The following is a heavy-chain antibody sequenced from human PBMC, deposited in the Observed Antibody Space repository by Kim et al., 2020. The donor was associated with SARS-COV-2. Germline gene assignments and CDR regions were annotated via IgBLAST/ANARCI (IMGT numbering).Heavy chain of an antibody. CDR1: GGSISSYY. V-gene: IGHV4-59*01. D-gene: IGHD2-21*01. J-gene: IGHJ1*01. Sequence: SETLSLTCTVSGGSISSYYWSWIRQPPGKGLEWIGYIYYSGSTNYNPSLKSRVTISVDTSKNQFSLKLSSVTAADTAVYYCARDGDTGDFQHWGQGTLVTVSS. CDR2: IYYSGST. CDR3: ARDGDTGDFQH.